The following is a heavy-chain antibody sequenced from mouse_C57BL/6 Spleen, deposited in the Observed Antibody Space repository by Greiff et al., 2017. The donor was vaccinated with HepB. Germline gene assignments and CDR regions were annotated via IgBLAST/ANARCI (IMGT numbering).Heavy chain of an antibody. D-gene: IGHD1-1*01. CDR2: INYDGSST. V-gene: IGHV5-16*01. J-gene: IGHJ2*01. Sequence: EVKVEESEGGLVQPGSSMKLSCTASGFTFSDYYMAWVRQVPEKGLEWVANINYDGSSTYYLDSLKSRFILSRDNAKNTLYRQMSSLKSEDTATYYCARGCYYYGLDYWGQGTTLTVSS. CDR3: ARGCYYYGLDY. CDR1: GFTFSDYY.